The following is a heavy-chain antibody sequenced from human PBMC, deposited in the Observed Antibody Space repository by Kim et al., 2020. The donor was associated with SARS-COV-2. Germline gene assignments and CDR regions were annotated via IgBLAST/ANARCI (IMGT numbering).Heavy chain of an antibody. CDR2: ISWNSGSI. D-gene: IGHD5-18*01. J-gene: IGHJ6*02. CDR3: AKDMAYTAMVMDV. Sequence: GGSLRLSCAASGFTFDDYAMHWVRQAPGKGLEWVSGISWNSGSIGYADSVKGRFTISRDNAKNSLYLQMNSLRAEDTALYYCAKDMAYTAMVMDVWGQGTTVTVSS. CDR1: GFTFDDYA. V-gene: IGHV3-9*01.